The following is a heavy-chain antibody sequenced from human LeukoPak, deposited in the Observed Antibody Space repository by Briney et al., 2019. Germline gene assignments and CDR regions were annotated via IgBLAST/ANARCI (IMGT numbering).Heavy chain of an antibody. Sequence: PSETLSLTCGVFGVSINDYYWSWIHQSPGKGLEWIGELSHTEGTRYNPSLESRVTMSVGTSENQLSLKLIFVTAADTAVYYCARIRCGHSGSVCYNHWGLGTLVTVSS. V-gene: IGHV4-34*01. CDR2: LSHTEGT. CDR3: ARIRCGHSGSVCYNH. J-gene: IGHJ4*02. CDR1: GVSINDYY. D-gene: IGHD3-9*01.